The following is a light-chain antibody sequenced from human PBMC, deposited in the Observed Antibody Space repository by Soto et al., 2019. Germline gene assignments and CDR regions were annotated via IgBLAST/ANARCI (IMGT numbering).Light chain of an antibody. CDR1: SSDVGSSNY. J-gene: IGLJ3*02. Sequence: QSALTQPASVSGSPVQSITISCTGTSSDVGSSNYVSWYQHHPGKAPQLIIFDVSDRPSGVSHRFSGSKSGNTASLIISGLLAEDEAYYYCSSYTRGNSWVFGGGTKLTVL. V-gene: IGLV2-14*03. CDR3: SSYTRGNSWV. CDR2: DVS.